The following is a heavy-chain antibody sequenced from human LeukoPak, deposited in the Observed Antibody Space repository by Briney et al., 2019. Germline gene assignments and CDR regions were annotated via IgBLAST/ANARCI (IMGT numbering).Heavy chain of an antibody. CDR3: ARDLPRPRYCSGGSCYTRKHNQMEVDY. V-gene: IGHV1-2*02. CDR1: GYTFTGYY. CDR2: INPNSGGT. Sequence: GASVKVSCKASGYTFTGYYMHWVRQAPGQGLEWMGWINPNSGGTNYAQKFQGRVTMTRDTSISTAYMELSRLRSDDTAVYYCARDLPRPRYCSGGSCYTRKHNQMEVDYWGQGTLVTVSS. J-gene: IGHJ4*02. D-gene: IGHD2-15*01.